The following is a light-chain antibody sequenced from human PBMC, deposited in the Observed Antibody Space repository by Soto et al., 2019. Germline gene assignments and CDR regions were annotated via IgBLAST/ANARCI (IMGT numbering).Light chain of an antibody. CDR3: SSYTRSTTLVV. CDR1: SSDVGGYNF. Sequence: QSALTQPPSASGSPGQSVTISCTGTSSDVGGYNFVSWYQQHPGKAPKLIIYEVTKRPSGVPDRFSGSKSGNTASLTVSGLQAEDEADYYCSSYTRSTTLVVFGGGTKVTVL. V-gene: IGLV2-8*01. J-gene: IGLJ2*01. CDR2: EVT.